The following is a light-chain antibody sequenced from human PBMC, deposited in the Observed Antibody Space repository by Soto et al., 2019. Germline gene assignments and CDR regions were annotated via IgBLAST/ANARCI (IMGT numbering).Light chain of an antibody. J-gene: IGKJ4*01. V-gene: IGKV3-15*01. CDR3: QQYRDWPLT. CDR2: GAS. CDR1: QTINND. Sequence: EIVMTQSPVTLSVSPGERVTLSCKANQTINNDLAWYQQKSGQDPRLLIYGASTRPTDVPARFSGSGSGTEFTLTISTLQSEDFAVYSCQQYRDWPLTFGGGTKVEIK.